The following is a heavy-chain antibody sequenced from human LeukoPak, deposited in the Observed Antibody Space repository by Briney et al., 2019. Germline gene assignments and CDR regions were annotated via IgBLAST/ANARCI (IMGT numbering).Heavy chain of an antibody. D-gene: IGHD2-2*01. Sequence: PSETLSLTCAVYGGSFSGYYWSWIRQPPGKGPEWIAYIYHTAGAYYNPSLESRVSISLDASENQFSLKLSSVTAADTAVYYCARGRRELKYAPDYWGQGTLVTVSS. J-gene: IGHJ4*02. CDR1: GGSFSGYY. CDR3: ARGRRELKYAPDY. V-gene: IGHV4-34*01. CDR2: IYHTAGA.